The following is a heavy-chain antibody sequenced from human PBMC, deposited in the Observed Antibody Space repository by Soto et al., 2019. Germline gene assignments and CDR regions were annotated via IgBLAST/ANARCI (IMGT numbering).Heavy chain of an antibody. Sequence: QLQLQESGPGLVKPSEILSLTCTVSGGPIHSSTYYWGWIRQPPGKRLEWTGSVYYSGSTYYNPSLESRVTVSVDTSKNQFSLKLKSVSAADTALYYCARVQAITGPPEDAFDIWGQGTRVIVSS. CDR3: ARVQAITGPPEDAFDI. J-gene: IGHJ3*02. CDR2: VYYSGST. V-gene: IGHV4-39*01. CDR1: GGPIHSSTYY. D-gene: IGHD2-21*01.